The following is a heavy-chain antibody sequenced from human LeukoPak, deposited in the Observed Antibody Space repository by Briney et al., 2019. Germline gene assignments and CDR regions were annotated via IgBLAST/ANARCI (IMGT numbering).Heavy chain of an antibody. CDR3: ARRVRPLVAQAYYFDY. CDR2: INHSGST. J-gene: IGHJ4*02. D-gene: IGHD6-13*01. V-gene: IGHV4-34*01. Sequence: SETLSLTCTVSGGSISSYYWSWIRQPPGKGLEWIGEINHSGSTNYNPSLKSRVTISVDTSKNQFSLKLSSVTAADTAVYYCARRVRPLVAQAYYFDYWGQGTLVTVSS. CDR1: GGSISSYY.